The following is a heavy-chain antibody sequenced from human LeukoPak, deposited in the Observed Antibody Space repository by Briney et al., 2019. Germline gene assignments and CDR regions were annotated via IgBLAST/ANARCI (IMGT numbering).Heavy chain of an antibody. CDR2: IYYSGST. Sequence: PSETLSLTCTVSGGSISSGDYYWRWIRQPPGKGLEWIGYIYYSGSTYYNPSLKSRVTISVDTSKNQFSLKLSSVTAADTAVYYCARGRSYWSVVVAATGGWFDPWGQGTLVTVSS. J-gene: IGHJ5*02. CDR1: GGSISSGDYY. D-gene: IGHD2-15*01. CDR3: ARGRSYWSVVVAATGGWFDP. V-gene: IGHV4-30-4*01.